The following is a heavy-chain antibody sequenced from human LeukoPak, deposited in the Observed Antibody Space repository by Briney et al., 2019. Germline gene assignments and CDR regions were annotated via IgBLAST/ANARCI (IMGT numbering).Heavy chain of an antibody. CDR2: ISSSGSGGNT. Sequence: GGSLRLSCAASGVTLSSYAMSWARQAPGKGLEWDSGISSSGSGGNTYYADSVKGRFTISRDSSKNTLFLHMNTLRAEDTAIYYCAKLSVGDYFDYWGQGTLVTVSS. D-gene: IGHD3-16*01. V-gene: IGHV3-23*01. J-gene: IGHJ4*02. CDR1: GVTLSSYA. CDR3: AKLSVGDYFDY.